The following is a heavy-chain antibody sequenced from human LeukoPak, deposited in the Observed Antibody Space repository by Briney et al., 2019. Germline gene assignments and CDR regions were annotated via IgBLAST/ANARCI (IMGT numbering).Heavy chain of an antibody. J-gene: IGHJ5*02. Sequence: SQTRSLTCTVSGGSIGSGSYYWSWIRQPAWNGLEWIGRTYTSGSTNYNPSLESRVTISVDTSKNQVSLKLSSVTAADTAVYYCARENLREYQLLGGCDPWGQGTLVTVSS. CDR1: GGSIGSGSYY. CDR3: ARENLREYQLLGGCDP. CDR2: TYTSGST. V-gene: IGHV4-61*02. D-gene: IGHD2-2*01.